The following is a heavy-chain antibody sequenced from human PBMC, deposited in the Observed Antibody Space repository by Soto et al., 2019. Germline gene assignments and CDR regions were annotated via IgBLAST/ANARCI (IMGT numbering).Heavy chain of an antibody. Sequence: GGSLRLSCAASGFTFSSYAMSWVRQAPGKGLEWVSTISGSGGGTYYADSMKGRFTISRDNSKNSLYLQMNSLRDEDTSVYYCARDNGIAGSFDPWGQGTLVTVSS. V-gene: IGHV3-23*01. CDR1: GFTFSSYA. CDR3: ARDNGIAGSFDP. D-gene: IGHD6-13*01. CDR2: ISGSGGGT. J-gene: IGHJ5*02.